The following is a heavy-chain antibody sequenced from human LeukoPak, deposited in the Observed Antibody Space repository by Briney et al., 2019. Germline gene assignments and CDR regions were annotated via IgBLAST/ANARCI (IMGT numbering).Heavy chain of an antibody. CDR3: AGTPSGWEKGDY. D-gene: IGHD6-19*01. Sequence: SETLSLTCAVYGGSFSGYYRSWIRQPPGKGLEWIGEINHSGSTNYNPSLKSRVTISVDTSKNQFSLKLSSVTAADTAVYYCAGTPSGWEKGDYWGQGTLVTVSS. J-gene: IGHJ4*02. CDR1: GGSFSGYY. V-gene: IGHV4-34*01. CDR2: INHSGST.